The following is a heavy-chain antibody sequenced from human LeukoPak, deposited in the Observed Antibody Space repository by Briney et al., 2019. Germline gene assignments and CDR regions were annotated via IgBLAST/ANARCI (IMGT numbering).Heavy chain of an antibody. Sequence: GGSLRLSCAASGLTFSSYAIHWVRQAPGKGLEYVSAISSNGGSTDYANSLKGRFTISRDNSKNTLYLQMGSLRAEDMAVYYCARESGSFEFDYWGQGTLVTVSS. CDR2: ISSNGGST. D-gene: IGHD1-26*01. J-gene: IGHJ4*02. V-gene: IGHV3-64*01. CDR3: ARESGSFEFDY. CDR1: GLTFSSYA.